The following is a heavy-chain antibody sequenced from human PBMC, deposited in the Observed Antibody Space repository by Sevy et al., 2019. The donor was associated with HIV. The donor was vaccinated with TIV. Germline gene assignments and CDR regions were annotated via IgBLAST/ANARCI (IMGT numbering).Heavy chain of an antibody. CDR2: ISSNGGST. CDR1: GFTFSSYA. V-gene: IGHV3-64D*06. Sequence: GGSLRLSCSASGFTFSSYAMHWVRQAPGKGLEYVSAISSNGGSTWYADSVRGRFTISRDNSKNTLYLQMSSLRAEDTAVYYCVQDRGAAAGRSSYYYYYGLDVWGHGTTVTVSS. J-gene: IGHJ6*02. D-gene: IGHD6-13*01. CDR3: VQDRGAAAGRSSYYYYYGLDV.